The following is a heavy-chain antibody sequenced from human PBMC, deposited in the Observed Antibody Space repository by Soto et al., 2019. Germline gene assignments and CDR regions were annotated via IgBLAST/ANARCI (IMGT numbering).Heavy chain of an antibody. CDR3: ARGCTIFGVGGNWFDP. CDR2: INHSGST. CDR1: GGSFSGYY. V-gene: IGHV4-34*01. Sequence: SETLSLTCAVYGGSFSGYYWTWIRQPPGTGLEWIGEINHSGSTKYNPSLKSRVSISVDTSRNHFSLKLSSVTAADTAVYYCARGCTIFGVGGNWFDPWGQGTLVTVSS. D-gene: IGHD3-3*01. J-gene: IGHJ5*02.